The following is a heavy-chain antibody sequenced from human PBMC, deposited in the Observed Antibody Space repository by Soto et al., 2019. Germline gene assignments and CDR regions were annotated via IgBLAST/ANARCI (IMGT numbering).Heavy chain of an antibody. D-gene: IGHD6-6*01. CDR3: ARDLELGWFDP. V-gene: IGHV4-59*01. J-gene: IGHJ5*02. Sequence: PSETLSLTCTVSGGSISSYYWSWIRQPPGKGLEWIGYIYYSGSTNYNPSLKSRVTISVDTSKNQFSLKLSSVTAADTAVYYCARDLELGWFDPWGQGTLVTVSS. CDR2: IYYSGST. CDR1: GGSISSYY.